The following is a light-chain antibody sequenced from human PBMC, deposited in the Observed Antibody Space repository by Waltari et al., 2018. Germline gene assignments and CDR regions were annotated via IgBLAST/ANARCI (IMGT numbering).Light chain of an antibody. J-gene: IGKJ2*01. V-gene: IGKV3-20*01. CDR3: QQHATSPYT. CDR1: QSVNNNY. CDR2: GAS. Sequence: EIVLTQSPGTLSLSPGARATRSCRASQSVNNNYLAWYQQKPGQAPRLLIYGASSRATGIPDRISGSGSGTDFTLTLSSLEPEDFAVYYCQQHATSPYTFGQGTKVEIK.